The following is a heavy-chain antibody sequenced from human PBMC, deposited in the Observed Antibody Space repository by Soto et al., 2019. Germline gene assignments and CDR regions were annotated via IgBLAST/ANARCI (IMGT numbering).Heavy chain of an antibody. CDR2: ISSSGSTI. CDR3: ASRPNNAQTYFAVFDY. Sequence: GGSLRLSCAASGFTFSSYEMNWVRQAPGKGLEWVSYISSSGSTIYYADSVKGRFTISRDNAKNSLYLQMNSLRAEDTAVYYCASRPNNAQTYFAVFDYWGQGTLVTVSS. V-gene: IGHV3-48*03. J-gene: IGHJ4*02. D-gene: IGHD1-20*01. CDR1: GFTFSSYE.